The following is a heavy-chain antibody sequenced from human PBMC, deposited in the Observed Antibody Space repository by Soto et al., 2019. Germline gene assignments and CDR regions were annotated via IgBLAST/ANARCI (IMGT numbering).Heavy chain of an antibody. J-gene: IGHJ5*02. D-gene: IGHD5-12*01. V-gene: IGHV4-59*01. CDR2: IYYSGVT. CDR3: ARVAADIASWLDP. CDR1: GGSLSSYN. Sequence: SETLSLTCTVSGGSLSSYNWGWIRQPPGKGLEWIGCIYYSGVTNYNPSLKSRVTISVDTPKNQLSLKLNSVTAADTAVYYCARVAADIASWLDPWGQGTLVTVS.